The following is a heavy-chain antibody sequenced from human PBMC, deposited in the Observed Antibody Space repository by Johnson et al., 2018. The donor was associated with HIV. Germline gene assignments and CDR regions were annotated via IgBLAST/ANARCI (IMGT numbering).Heavy chain of an antibody. Sequence: VQLVESGGGVVRPGESLRLSCAASGFTFDDYAMHWVRQAPGKGLEWVSGISWNSGSIGYADSVKGRFTISRDNAKNSLYLQMNSLRAEDTAVYYCARRERTRAFDIWGQGTMVTVSS. CDR1: GFTFDDYA. D-gene: IGHD1-1*01. CDR3: ARRERTRAFDI. V-gene: IGHV3-9*01. CDR2: ISWNSGSI. J-gene: IGHJ3*02.